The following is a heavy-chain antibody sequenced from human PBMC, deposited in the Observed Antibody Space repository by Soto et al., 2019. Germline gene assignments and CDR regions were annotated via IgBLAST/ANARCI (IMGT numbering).Heavy chain of an antibody. CDR1: GFTLRRYG. V-gene: IGHV3-30*18. D-gene: IGHD3-16*01. CDR2: ISHDGNKE. CDR3: AKDLGPSPRPPDSLDV. J-gene: IGHJ3*01. Sequence: SLRLSCVASGFTLRRYGMHWVRQAPGKGLEWVATISHDGNKEYYLDSVKGRFTVSRDNSRDTIFLEMNSVRTDDTAVYYCAKDLGPSPRPPDSLDVWGQGTVVTVSS.